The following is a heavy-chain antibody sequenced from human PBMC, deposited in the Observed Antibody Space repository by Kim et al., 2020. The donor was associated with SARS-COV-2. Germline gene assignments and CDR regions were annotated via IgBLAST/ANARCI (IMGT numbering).Heavy chain of an antibody. D-gene: IGHD6-19*01. CDR3: SKASGWLPRN. CDR1: GFTFADSV. Sequence: GGSLRLSCAASGFTFADSVIHWVRQAPGKGLEWVALVSGDGGTTYYADSVKGRFTIYRDNSKDSLYLQMNSLRTDDTAFYYCSKASGWLPRNWGQGTLVTVSS. J-gene: IGHJ4*02. CDR2: VSGDGGTT. V-gene: IGHV3-43*02.